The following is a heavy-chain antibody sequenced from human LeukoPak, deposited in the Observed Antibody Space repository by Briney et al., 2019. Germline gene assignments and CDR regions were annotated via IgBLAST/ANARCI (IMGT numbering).Heavy chain of an antibody. Sequence: PGESLKISCKGSGCSFTNYWIGWVRQMPGKGLEWMGIIYPGDSDTRYSPSFQGQVTISADKSISTAYLQWSSLKASDTAMYYCARLGQQWLVSKWFDPWGQGTLVTVSS. J-gene: IGHJ5*02. CDR3: ARLGQQWLVSKWFDP. D-gene: IGHD6-19*01. V-gene: IGHV5-51*01. CDR2: IYPGDSDT. CDR1: GCSFTNYW.